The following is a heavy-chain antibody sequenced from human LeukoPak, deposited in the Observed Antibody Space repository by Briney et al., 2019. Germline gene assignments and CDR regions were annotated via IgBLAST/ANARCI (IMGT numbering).Heavy chain of an antibody. J-gene: IGHJ4*02. V-gene: IGHV1-46*01. CDR3: ARHQGAGEYPFDY. CDR1: GYTFTSYY. D-gene: IGHD3-16*01. CDR2: INPSDGST. Sequence: ASVKVSCKASGYTFTSYYMHWVRQAPGQGLEWMGIINPSDGSTTYAQKFQGRVTMTRDTSTSTVYMELSSLRSEDTALYYCARHQGAGEYPFDYWVQGTLVTVSS.